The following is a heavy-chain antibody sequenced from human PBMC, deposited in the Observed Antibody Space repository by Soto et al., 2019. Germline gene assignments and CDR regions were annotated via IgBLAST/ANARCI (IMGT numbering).Heavy chain of an antibody. J-gene: IGHJ6*02. V-gene: IGHV3-23*01. CDR2: ISGSGGST. Sequence: LRLSCAASGVTFSSDAMSWVRQAPGKGLEWVSAISGSGGSTYYADSVKGRFTISRDNSKNTLYLQMNSLRAEDTAVYYCAKKGGDSGYYYYYGMDVWGQGTTVTVSS. CDR1: GVTFSSDA. D-gene: IGHD1-26*01. CDR3: AKKGGDSGYYYYYGMDV.